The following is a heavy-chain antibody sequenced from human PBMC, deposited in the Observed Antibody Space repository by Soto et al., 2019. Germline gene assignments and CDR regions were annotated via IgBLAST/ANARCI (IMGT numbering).Heavy chain of an antibody. CDR2: IYHSGST. Sequence: KPSETLSLTCAVSVGSISSSNWWSVVRQPPGKGLEWIGEIYHSGSTNYNPSLKSRVTISVDKSKNQFSLKLSSVTAADTAVYYCSYGSGSYYYYGMDVWGQGTTVTVSS. CDR3: SYGSGSYYYYGMDV. D-gene: IGHD3-10*01. J-gene: IGHJ6*02. V-gene: IGHV4-4*02. CDR1: VGSISSSNW.